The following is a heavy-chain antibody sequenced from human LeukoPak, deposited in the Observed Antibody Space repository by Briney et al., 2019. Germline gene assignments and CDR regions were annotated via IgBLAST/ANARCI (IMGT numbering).Heavy chain of an antibody. CDR2: IWYDGSNK. Sequence: GGSLRLSCAASGFTFSSYGMHWVRQAPGKGLEWVAVIWYDGSNKYYADSVKGRFTISRDNSKNTLYLQMNSLRAEDTAVYHGGRARSSVACPDYWGQGTLVTVSS. D-gene: IGHD3-22*01. CDR3: GRARSSVACPDY. CDR1: GFTFSSYG. J-gene: IGHJ4*02. V-gene: IGHV3-33*01.